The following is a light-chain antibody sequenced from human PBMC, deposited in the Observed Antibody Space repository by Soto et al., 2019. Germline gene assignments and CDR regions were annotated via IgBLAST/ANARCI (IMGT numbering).Light chain of an antibody. CDR3: QQYASSPLT. J-gene: IGKJ1*01. CDR2: GAS. Sequence: EIVMTQSPASLSLSPGERATLSCRASQSVGRNYLAWYQQKPGQAPRLLIYGASSRATGIPDSFSGSGSGTDFTLTISRLEPEDFAVYYCQQYASSPLTFGQGTKVEIK. CDR1: QSVGRNY. V-gene: IGKV3-20*01.